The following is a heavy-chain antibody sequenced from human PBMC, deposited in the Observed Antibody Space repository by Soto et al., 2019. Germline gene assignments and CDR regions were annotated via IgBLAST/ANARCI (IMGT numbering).Heavy chain of an antibody. CDR3: ARAQGQLRDYYDYGMDV. V-gene: IGHV1-3*05. D-gene: IGHD2-2*01. J-gene: IGHJ6*02. Sequence: QVQLVQSGDEEKKPGASVKVSCKASGYTFTSYAMHWVRQAPGHRLEWMGWINAGNGNTKYSQKFQGRVTITRDTSASTAYMELSSLRSEDTAVYYCARAQGQLRDYYDYGMDVWGQGTTVTVSS. CDR2: INAGNGNT. CDR1: GYTFTSYA.